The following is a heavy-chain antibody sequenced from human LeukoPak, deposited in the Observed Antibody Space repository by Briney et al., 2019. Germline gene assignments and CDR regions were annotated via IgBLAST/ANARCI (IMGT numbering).Heavy chain of an antibody. CDR2: IYTSGST. V-gene: IGHV4-61*02. Sequence: SETLSLTCTVSGGSISSGSYYWSWIRQPAGKGLEWIGRIYTSGSTNYNPSLKSRVTISVDTSKNQFSLKLSSVTAADTAVYYCARVPSSSWLYYFDYWGQGTLVTVSS. CDR3: ARVPSSSWLYYFDY. D-gene: IGHD6-13*01. J-gene: IGHJ4*02. CDR1: GGSISSGSYY.